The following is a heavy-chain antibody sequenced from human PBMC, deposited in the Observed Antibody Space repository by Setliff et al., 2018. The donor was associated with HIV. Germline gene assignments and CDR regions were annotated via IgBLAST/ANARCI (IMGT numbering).Heavy chain of an antibody. CDR3: ARHVGELLSTEIWGNWFDA. Sequence: GESLKISCKGSGYTFTNYWIGWVRQMPGKGLEWMGIIYPGDSDTRYSPSFQGQVTISADKSISTAYLQWSSLKASDTAMYYCARHVGELLSTEIWGNWFDAWGQGTRVTVSS. CDR2: IYPGDSDT. J-gene: IGHJ5*02. CDR1: GYTFTNYW. D-gene: IGHD3-10*01. V-gene: IGHV5-51*01.